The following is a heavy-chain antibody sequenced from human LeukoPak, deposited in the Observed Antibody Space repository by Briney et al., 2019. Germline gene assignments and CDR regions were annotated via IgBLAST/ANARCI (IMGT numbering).Heavy chain of an antibody. Sequence: PSETLSLTCTVSGGSISSSSYYWGWIRQPPGKGLEWIGSIYYSGSTYYNPSLKSRVTISVDTSKNQFSLKLSSVTAADTAAYYCARHRMYYYDSSGRGVADAFDIWGQGTMVTVSS. V-gene: IGHV4-39*01. J-gene: IGHJ3*02. CDR2: IYYSGST. CDR3: ARHRMYYYDSSGRGVADAFDI. D-gene: IGHD3-22*01. CDR1: GGSISSSSYY.